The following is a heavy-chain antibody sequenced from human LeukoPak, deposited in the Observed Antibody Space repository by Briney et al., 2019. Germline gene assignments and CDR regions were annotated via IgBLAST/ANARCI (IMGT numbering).Heavy chain of an antibody. Sequence: GESLKISCQGSGYSFTSYWIGWVRQMPGKGLEWMGIIYPGDSDTRYSPSFQGQVTISADKSISTAYLPWSSLKASDTAMYYCARHDNYPYYYYGMDVWGQGTTVTVSS. CDR2: IYPGDSDT. CDR1: GYSFTSYW. D-gene: IGHD4-11*01. J-gene: IGHJ6*02. V-gene: IGHV5-51*01. CDR3: ARHDNYPYYYYGMDV.